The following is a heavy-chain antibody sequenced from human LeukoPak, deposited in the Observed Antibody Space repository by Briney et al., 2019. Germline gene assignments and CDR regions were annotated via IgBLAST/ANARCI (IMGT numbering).Heavy chain of an antibody. CDR3: ARGFVQTVVVPAGFDY. V-gene: IGHV3-30*04. CDR1: GFTFSSYA. J-gene: IGHJ4*02. CDR2: ISYDGSNK. Sequence: PGGSLRLSCAASGFTFSSYAMHWVRQAPGKGLEWVAVISYDGSNKYYADSVKGRFTISRDNFKNTLYLQMNSLRAEDTAVYYCARGFVQTVVVPAGFDYWGQGTLVTVSS. D-gene: IGHD2-2*01.